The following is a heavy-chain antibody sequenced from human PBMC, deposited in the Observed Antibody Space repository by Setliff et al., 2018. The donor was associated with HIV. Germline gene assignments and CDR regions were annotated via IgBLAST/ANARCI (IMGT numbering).Heavy chain of an antibody. CDR2: TYYRSKWYN. CDR1: GDTISSNSVS. D-gene: IGHD3-10*01. V-gene: IGHV6-1*01. J-gene: IGHJ4*02. CDR3: ARGNSTKRGFDY. Sequence: SQTLSLTCAISGDTISSNSVSWNWIRQSPSRGLEWLGRTYYRSKWYNDYAVSVKSRMTFNPDTSKNQFSLQLDSATPEDTAVYFCARGNSTKRGFDYWGLGTLVTVSS.